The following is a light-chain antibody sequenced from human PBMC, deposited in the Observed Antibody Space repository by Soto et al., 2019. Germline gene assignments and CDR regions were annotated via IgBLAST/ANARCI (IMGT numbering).Light chain of an antibody. CDR2: DVS. J-gene: IGLJ2*01. Sequence: QSVLTQPASVSESPGQSIAISCTGTSNDVGGYNYVSWYQQHPGKAPKLMIYDVSARPSGVSNRFSGSKSDNTASLTISGLQAEDEADYYCSSYTSSNTVVFGGGTKLTVL. V-gene: IGLV2-14*01. CDR1: SNDVGGYNY. CDR3: SSYTSSNTVV.